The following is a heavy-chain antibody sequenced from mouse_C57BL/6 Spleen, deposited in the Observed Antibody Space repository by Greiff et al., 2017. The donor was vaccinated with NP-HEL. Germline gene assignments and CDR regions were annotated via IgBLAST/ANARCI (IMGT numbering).Heavy chain of an antibody. CDR2: IDPSDSET. D-gene: IGHD1-1*01. J-gene: IGHJ1*03. CDR1: GYTFTSYW. Sequence: QVQLQQPGAELVRPGSSVKLSCKASGYTFTSYWMHWVKQRPIQGLEWIGNIDPSDSETHYNQKFKDKATLTVDKSSSTAYMQLSSLTSEDSAVYYCARSDYGSVYWYFDVWGTGTTVTVSS. CDR3: ARSDYGSVYWYFDV. V-gene: IGHV1-52*01.